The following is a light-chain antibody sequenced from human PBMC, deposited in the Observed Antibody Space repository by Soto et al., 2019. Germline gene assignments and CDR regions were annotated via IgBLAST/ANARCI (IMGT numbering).Light chain of an antibody. CDR3: CSYAGSSTYV. Sequence: QSALTQPTSVAGSPGQSITISCTGTSSDVGSDDLVSWYQHHPGKGPKLLIYVDTKRPSGVSNRFSGSKSGNTASLTISGLQAEDEADYYCCSYAGSSTYVFGAGTKVTVL. CDR1: SSDVGSDDL. CDR2: VDT. J-gene: IGLJ1*01. V-gene: IGLV2-23*01.